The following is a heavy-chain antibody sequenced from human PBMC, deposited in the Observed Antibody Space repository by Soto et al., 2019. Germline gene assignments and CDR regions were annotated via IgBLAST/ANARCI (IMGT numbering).Heavy chain of an antibody. D-gene: IGHD3-3*01. CDR3: TTRLYDFWSGYYPFDY. V-gene: IGHV3-15*01. CDR2: IKSKTDGGTT. J-gene: IGHJ4*02. CDR1: GFTFSNAW. Sequence: EVQLVESGGGLVKPGGSLRLSCAASGFTFSNAWMSWVRQAPGKGLEWVGRIKSKTDGGTTDYAAPVKGRFTISRDDSKNTLYLQMNSLKTGDTAVYYCTTRLYDFWSGYYPFDYWGRGTLVTVSS.